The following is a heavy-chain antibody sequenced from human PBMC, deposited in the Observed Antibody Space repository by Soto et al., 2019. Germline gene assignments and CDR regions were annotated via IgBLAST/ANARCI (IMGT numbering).Heavy chain of an antibody. V-gene: IGHV3-30-3*01. CDR3: ALDNIPGAPDYFDY. D-gene: IGHD1-20*01. Sequence: QVQLVESGGDVVQPGTSLRLSCAASGFSFSTNVLHWVCQAPGKGLEWVAVMSPSGAEKYYTDSVKGRFTISRDNSKNTLYLQMNSLTTDDTAVYYCALDNIPGAPDYFDYWGQGTLVTVSS. CDR1: GFSFSTNV. J-gene: IGHJ4*02. CDR2: MSPSGAEK.